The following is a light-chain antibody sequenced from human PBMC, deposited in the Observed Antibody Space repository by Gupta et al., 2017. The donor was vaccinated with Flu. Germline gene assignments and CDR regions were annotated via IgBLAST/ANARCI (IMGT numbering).Light chain of an antibody. CDR1: SNY. CDR2: AAS. Sequence: SNYLAWFQQKAGKGSKLLISAASTVQSGVPSRFSGSGSGTYFTLTISSRQPEDVATYYCQKKNSAPITFGHGTKVYIK. V-gene: IGKV1-27*01. J-gene: IGKJ3*01. CDR3: QKKNSAPIT.